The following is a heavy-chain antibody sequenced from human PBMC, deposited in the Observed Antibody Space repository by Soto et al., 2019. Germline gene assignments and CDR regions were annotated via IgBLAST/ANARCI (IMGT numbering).Heavy chain of an antibody. CDR1: GYSITSGDS. CDR3: SRGVNL. V-gene: IGHV4-38-2*01. D-gene: IGHD2-21*01. J-gene: IGHJ4*02. Sequence: SETLSLTCAVSGYSITSGDSWGWFRQPPGKGLEWIGTIYHSGTAYYNPSLTSRVTISIDTSKHQFSLTLSSVTAADSAVYYCSRGVNLWGQGTLVTVSS. CDR2: IYHSGTA.